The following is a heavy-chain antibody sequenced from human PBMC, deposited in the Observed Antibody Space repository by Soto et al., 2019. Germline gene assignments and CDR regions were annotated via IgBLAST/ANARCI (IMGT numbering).Heavy chain of an antibody. V-gene: IGHV4-34*01. CDR1: GGSFSGYY. CDR2: INHSGST. D-gene: IGHD3-3*01. CDR3: ARDVRGPYYDFWSGHASAGGYYYGMDV. Sequence: PSGTLSLTCSVYGGSFSGYYWSWIRQPPGKGLEWIGEINHSGSTNYNPSLKSRVTISVDTSKNQFSLKLSSVTAADTAVYYCARDVRGPYYDFWSGHASAGGYYYGMDVWGQGTTVT. J-gene: IGHJ6*02.